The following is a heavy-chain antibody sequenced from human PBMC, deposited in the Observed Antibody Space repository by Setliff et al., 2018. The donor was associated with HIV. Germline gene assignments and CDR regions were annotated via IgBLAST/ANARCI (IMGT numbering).Heavy chain of an antibody. D-gene: IGHD5-12*01. Sequence: ASVKVSCKASVYTFTNYNINWVRQATGQGLEWMGWMNPHSGNTGYAQKFQGRITITRDTTANTAYMELSSLRPDDTAVYYCARDKGTSVWWLDYWGQGSLVTVSS. V-gene: IGHV1-8*02. CDR1: VYTFTNYN. CDR3: ARDKGTSVWWLDY. J-gene: IGHJ4*02. CDR2: MNPHSGNT.